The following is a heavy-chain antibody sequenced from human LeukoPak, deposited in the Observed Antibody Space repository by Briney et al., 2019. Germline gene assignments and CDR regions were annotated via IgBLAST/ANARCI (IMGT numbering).Heavy chain of an antibody. D-gene: IGHD6-6*01. J-gene: IGHJ4*02. CDR2: INHSGST. Sequence: SETLSLTCAVYGGSFSGDYWSWIRQPPGKGLEWIGEINHSGSTNYNPSLKSRVTISVDTSKNQFSLKLSSVTAADTAVYYCARAQYSSSSKSDYWGQGTLVTVSS. CDR1: GGSFSGDY. CDR3: ARAQYSSSSKSDY. V-gene: IGHV4-34*01.